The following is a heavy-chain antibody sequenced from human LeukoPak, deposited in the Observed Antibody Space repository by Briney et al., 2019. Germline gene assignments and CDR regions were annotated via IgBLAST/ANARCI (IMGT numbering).Heavy chain of an antibody. J-gene: IGHJ4*02. CDR2: TSSSDDGT. Sequence: GGSLRLSCAASGFTLSSHAMSWVRQAPGKGLEWVSATSSSDDGTYYAASVRGRFTVSRDNSKNTLYLQMNSLRAEDAAVYCYPFDSWGQGTLVTVSS. V-gene: IGHV3-23*01. CDR1: GFTLSSHA. CDR3: PFDS.